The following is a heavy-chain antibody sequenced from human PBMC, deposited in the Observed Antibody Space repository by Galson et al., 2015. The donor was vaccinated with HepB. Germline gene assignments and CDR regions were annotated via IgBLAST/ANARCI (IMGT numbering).Heavy chain of an antibody. CDR1: GFTFSSYS. Sequence: SLRLSCAASGFTFSSYSMNWVRQAPGKGLEWVSSISSSSSYIYYADSVKGRFTISRDNAKNSLYLQMNSLRAEDTAVYYCARGVVMGITIFGVVIIGSQPYYYGMDVWGQGTTVTVSS. V-gene: IGHV3-21*01. CDR3: ARGVVMGITIFGVVIIGSQPYYYGMDV. J-gene: IGHJ6*02. D-gene: IGHD3-3*01. CDR2: ISSSSSYI.